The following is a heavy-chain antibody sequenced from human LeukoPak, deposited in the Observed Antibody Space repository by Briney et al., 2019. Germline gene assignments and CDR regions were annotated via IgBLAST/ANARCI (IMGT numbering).Heavy chain of an antibody. CDR2: INHNSGGT. Sequence: ASVKVSCEASGYTFTGYYMHWVRQAPGQGLEWMGRINHNSGGTNYAQKFQGRVTMTRDTSISTAYMELSRLRSDDTAVYYCARVKKGSGSGSRTFFGFDYWGQGTLVTVSS. CDR3: ARVKKGSGSGSRTFFGFDY. V-gene: IGHV1-2*02. D-gene: IGHD3-10*01. CDR1: GYTFTGYY. J-gene: IGHJ4*02.